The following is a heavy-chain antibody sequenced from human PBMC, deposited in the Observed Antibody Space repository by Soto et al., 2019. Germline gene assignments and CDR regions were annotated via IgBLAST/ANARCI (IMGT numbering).Heavy chain of an antibody. V-gene: IGHV3-23*01. CDR3: AWALLVSSSRYWSYVMDV. Sequence: NGVRKNTGKGLEWVSYISDSGDRTYYADPVKGRFTISRDNSKNTLYLQMNSLRAEDTAVYYCAWALLVSSSRYWSYVMDVWVQGTTV. CDR2: ISDSGDRT. J-gene: IGHJ6*02. D-gene: IGHD6-13*01.